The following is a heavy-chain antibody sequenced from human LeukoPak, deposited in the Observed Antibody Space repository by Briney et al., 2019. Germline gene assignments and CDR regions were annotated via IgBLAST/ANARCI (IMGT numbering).Heavy chain of an antibody. D-gene: IGHD3-9*01. Sequence: GGSLRLSCAASGFTFSSYAMSWVRQAPGKGLEWVSAISGSGGSTYYADSVKGRFTISRDNAKNSLYLQMNSLRAEDTAVYYCARPSRKVGVRYFVYWGQGTLVTVSS. J-gene: IGHJ4*02. CDR2: ISGSGGST. CDR1: GFTFSSYA. V-gene: IGHV3-23*01. CDR3: ARPSRKVGVRYFVY.